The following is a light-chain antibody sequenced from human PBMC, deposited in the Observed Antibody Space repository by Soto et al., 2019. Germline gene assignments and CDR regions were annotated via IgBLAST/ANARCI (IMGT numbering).Light chain of an antibody. CDR3: SSYAGSNNYV. CDR1: SSDVGGYNY. Sequence: QSALTQPPSASGSPGQSVTISYTGTSSDVGGYNYVSWYQQHPGKAPKVMIYEISKRPSGVPDCFSGSKSGNTASLTVSGLQAEDEADYYCSSYAGSNNYVFGTGTKLTVL. J-gene: IGLJ1*01. V-gene: IGLV2-8*01. CDR2: EIS.